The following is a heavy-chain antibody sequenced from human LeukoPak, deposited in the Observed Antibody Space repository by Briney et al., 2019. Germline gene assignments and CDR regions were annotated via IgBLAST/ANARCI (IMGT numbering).Heavy chain of an antibody. CDR1: GFTFSSYE. V-gene: IGHV3-7*01. D-gene: IGHD3-3*01. Sequence: PGGSLRLSCAASGFTFSSYEMNWVRQAPGKGLEWVANIKQDGSEKYYVDSVKGRFTISRDNAKNSLYLQMSSLRAEDTAVYYCARAELLEWLYPVWGQGALVTVSS. CDR2: IKQDGSEK. CDR3: ARAELLEWLYPV. J-gene: IGHJ4*02.